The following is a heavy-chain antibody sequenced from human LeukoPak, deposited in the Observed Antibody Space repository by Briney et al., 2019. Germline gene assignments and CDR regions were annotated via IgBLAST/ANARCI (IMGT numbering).Heavy chain of an antibody. D-gene: IGHD3-10*01. V-gene: IGHV4-34*01. Sequence: PSETLSLTCAVYGGSLSGYYWSWIRQPPGKGLEWIGEINHSGSTNYNPSLKSRVTISVDTSKNQFSLKLSSVTAADTAVYYCARSQGHGSGSPFDYWGQGTLVTVSS. CDR3: ARSQGHGSGSPFDY. CDR2: INHSGST. CDR1: GGSLSGYY. J-gene: IGHJ4*02.